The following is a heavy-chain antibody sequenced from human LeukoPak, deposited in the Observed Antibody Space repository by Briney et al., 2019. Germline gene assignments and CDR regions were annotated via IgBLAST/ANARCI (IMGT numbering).Heavy chain of an antibody. J-gene: IGHJ4*02. CDR2: IHYSGST. Sequence: PSQTLSLTCTVSGGSISSGAYYWSWIRQHPGKGLEWIGSIHYSGSTSYNPPLKSRVTISVDTSKNQFSLKLSSVTAVDTAVYYCARGGYEGVGPNKRSDYWGQGALVTVSS. V-gene: IGHV4-31*03. D-gene: IGHD5-12*01. CDR3: ARGGYEGVGPNKRSDY. CDR1: GGSISSGAYY.